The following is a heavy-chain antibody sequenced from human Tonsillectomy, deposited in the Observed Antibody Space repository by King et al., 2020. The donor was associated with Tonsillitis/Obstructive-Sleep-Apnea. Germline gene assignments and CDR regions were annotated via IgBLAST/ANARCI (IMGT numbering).Heavy chain of an antibody. CDR3: ARDAVPVRLAVTPRHAFDL. V-gene: IGHV3-11*01. J-gene: IGHJ3*01. CDR2: ITSRGTNI. CDR1: GFIFSDYN. Sequence: GQLVQSGGDLVKPGGSLRLSCAASGFIFSDYNLSWIRQAPGKGLEWLSYITSRGTNINYADSVKGRFTISRDNAKNSLYLQMNSLRAEDTAVYYCARDAVPVRLAVTPRHAFDLWGQGTPVTVSS. D-gene: IGHD2-15*01.